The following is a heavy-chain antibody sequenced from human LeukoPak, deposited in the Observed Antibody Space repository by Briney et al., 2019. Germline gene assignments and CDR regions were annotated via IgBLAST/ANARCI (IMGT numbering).Heavy chain of an antibody. CDR1: GFIFSDHY. J-gene: IGHJ4*02. D-gene: IGHD4-4*01. V-gene: IGHV3-72*01. CDR2: SRNKAKGYTT. Sequence: GGSLRLSCVASGFIFSDHYIDWVRQAPGKGLEWVGRSRNKAKGYTTEYVASVRGRFTISRDESKDSLFLQMNSLKIEDTAVYYCVRGFNSFDSWGQGTQVTVSS. CDR3: VRGFNSFDS.